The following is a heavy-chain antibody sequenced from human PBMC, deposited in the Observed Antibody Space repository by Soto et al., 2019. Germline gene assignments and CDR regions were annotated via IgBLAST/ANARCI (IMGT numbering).Heavy chain of an antibody. J-gene: IGHJ3*02. CDR3: ERGGGAARQDAFDI. D-gene: IGHD6-6*01. V-gene: IGHV7-4-1*01. CDR1: GYTFTSYA. Sequence: QVQLVQSGSALKKPGAAVKVSCQASGYTFTSYAMNWVRQAPGQGLEWMGWINTNTGNPTYAQGFTGRFVFSLDTSVSTAYLQICSLKAEDTAVYYGERGGGAARQDAFDIWGQGTMVTVSS. CDR2: INTNTGNP.